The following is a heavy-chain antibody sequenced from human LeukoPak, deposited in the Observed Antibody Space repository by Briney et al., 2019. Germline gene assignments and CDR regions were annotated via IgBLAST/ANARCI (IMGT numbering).Heavy chain of an antibody. V-gene: IGHV3-23*01. Sequence: PGGSLRLSCAASKFTFSSYAMSWVRQAPGKGLEWVSSITGSGGSTYYADSVKGRFTISRDNSKNTLYLQMNSLRAEDTAVYYCAKSTLGDYVYYFYGMDVWGQGTTVTVSS. J-gene: IGHJ6*02. CDR3: AKSTLGDYVYYFYGMDV. CDR1: KFTFSSYA. D-gene: IGHD4-17*01. CDR2: ITGSGGST.